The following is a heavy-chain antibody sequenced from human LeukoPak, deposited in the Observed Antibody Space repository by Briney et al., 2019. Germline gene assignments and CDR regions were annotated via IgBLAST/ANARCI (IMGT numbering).Heavy chain of an antibody. V-gene: IGHV3-23*01. CDR2: ISGSGGST. Sequence: GGSLRLSCAASGFTFSSYAMSLVRQAPGKGLEWVLAISGSGGSTYYADSVKGRFTISRDNSKNTLYLQMNSLRAEDTAVYYCAKRPSYNSGSYLSYFDYWGQGTLVTVSS. D-gene: IGHD1-26*01. J-gene: IGHJ4*02. CDR3: AKRPSYNSGSYLSYFDY. CDR1: GFTFSSYA.